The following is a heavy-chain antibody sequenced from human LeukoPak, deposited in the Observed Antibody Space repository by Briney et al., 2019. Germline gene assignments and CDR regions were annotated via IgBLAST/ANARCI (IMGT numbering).Heavy chain of an antibody. CDR3: ARDGGSSSWYCLYYYIDV. CDR1: GFTFSDYY. D-gene: IGHD6-13*01. V-gene: IGHV3-11*04. Sequence: GGSLRLSCEASGFTFSDYYMRWVRQAPGKGLEWVSYISSSGSTIYYADSVKGRFTISRDNAKNSLYLQLNSLRAEDPAVYYCARDGGSSSWYCLYYYIDVWGKGTTVTVSS. CDR2: ISSSGSTI. J-gene: IGHJ6*03.